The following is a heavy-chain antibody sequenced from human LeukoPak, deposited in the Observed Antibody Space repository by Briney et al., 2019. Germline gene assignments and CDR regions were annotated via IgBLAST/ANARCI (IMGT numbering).Heavy chain of an antibody. CDR2: ISGSGGST. D-gene: IGHD3-10*01. J-gene: IGHJ4*02. V-gene: IGHV3-23*01. CDR3: AKSPLGGFGFFDY. Sequence: PGGSLRLSCAASGFTFSSYAMSWVRQAPGKGLEWVSAISGSGGSTYYADSVKGRFTISRDNSKNTLYLQMNSLGAEDTAVYYCAKSPLGGFGFFDYWGQGTLVTVSS. CDR1: GFTFSSYA.